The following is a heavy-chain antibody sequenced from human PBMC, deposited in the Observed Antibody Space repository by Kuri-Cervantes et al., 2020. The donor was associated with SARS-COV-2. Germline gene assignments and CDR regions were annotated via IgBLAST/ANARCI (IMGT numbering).Heavy chain of an antibody. V-gene: IGHV3-30-3*01. CDR3: ATGSTSGWYRRNFDF. CDR1: GFTFSRYA. CDR2: ISYDGSNK. J-gene: IGHJ4*02. Sequence: GGSLRLSCAASGFTFSRYAMHWVRQAPGKGLEWVAVISYDGSNKYYADSVKGRFTISRDNSKNTLYLQMNSLRAEDTAVYYCATGSTSGWYRRNFDFWGPGTLVPSPQ. D-gene: IGHD6-19*01.